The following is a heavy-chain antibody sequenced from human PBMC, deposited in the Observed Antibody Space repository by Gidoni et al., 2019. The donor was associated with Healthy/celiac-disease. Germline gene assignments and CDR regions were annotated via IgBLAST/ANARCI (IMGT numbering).Heavy chain of an antibody. D-gene: IGHD5-18*01. CDR2: IYPGDSDT. CDR3: ARRRGRGYSYGYIDY. J-gene: IGHJ4*02. CDR1: GYSFTSYW. V-gene: IGHV5-51*01. Sequence: EVQLVQSGAEVKKPGESLKISCKGSGYSFTSYWIGWVRQMPGKGLDGMGIIYPGDSDTRYRPSFQGQVTISADKSISTAYLQGSSLKASDTAMYYCARRRGRGYSYGYIDYWGQGTLVTVSS.